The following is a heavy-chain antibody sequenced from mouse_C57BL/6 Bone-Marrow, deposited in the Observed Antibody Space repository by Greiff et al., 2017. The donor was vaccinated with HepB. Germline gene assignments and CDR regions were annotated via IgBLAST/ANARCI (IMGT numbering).Heavy chain of an antibody. J-gene: IGHJ4*01. CDR1: GFNIKDDY. D-gene: IGHD1-1*01. V-gene: IGHV14-4*01. CDR3: TRCYGSRGYAMDY. CDR2: IDPENGDT. Sequence: QLQQSGAELVRPGASVKLSCTASGFNIKDDYMHWVKQRPEQGLEWIGWIDPENGDTEYASKFQGKAPITADTASNTAYLQLSSLTSEDTAVYYCTRCYGSRGYAMDYWGQGTSVTVSS.